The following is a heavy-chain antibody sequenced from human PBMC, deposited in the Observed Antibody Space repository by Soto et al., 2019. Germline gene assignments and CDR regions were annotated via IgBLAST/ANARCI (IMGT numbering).Heavy chain of an antibody. J-gene: IGHJ4*02. V-gene: IGHV1-69*13. Sequence: GASVKVSCQASGGTFSSYAISWVRQAPGQGLEWMGGIIPIFGTANYAQKFQGRVTITADESTSTDYMELSSLRSEDTAVYYCARASMDTGMVRFVYSGQATRVTVP. CDR2: IIPIFGTA. CDR1: GGTFSSYA. CDR3: ARASMDTGMVRFVY. D-gene: IGHD5-18*01.